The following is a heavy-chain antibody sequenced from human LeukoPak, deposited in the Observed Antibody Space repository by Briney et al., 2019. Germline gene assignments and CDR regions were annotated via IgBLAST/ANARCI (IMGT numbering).Heavy chain of an antibody. D-gene: IGHD6-13*01. Sequence: GGSLRLSCAASGFTFSSYWMHWVRQAPGKGLVWVSRINSDGSSTSYADSVKGRFTISRDNAKNTLYLQMNSLRAEDTAVYYCASDAGLGVYYYFDYWGQGTLVTVSS. CDR3: ASDAGLGVYYYFDY. CDR1: GFTFSSYW. V-gene: IGHV3-74*01. CDR2: INSDGSST. J-gene: IGHJ4*02.